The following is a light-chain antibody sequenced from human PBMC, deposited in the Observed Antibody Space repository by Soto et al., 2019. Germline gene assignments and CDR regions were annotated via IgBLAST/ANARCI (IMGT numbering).Light chain of an antibody. CDR2: DAS. J-gene: IGKJ1*01. CDR3: QQYYSTPWT. CDR1: QGISSY. V-gene: IGKV1-9*01. Sequence: IQLTQSPSSLSASVGDRVTITCRASQGISSYLGWYQQKPGKAPNLLIYDASTLHSGVPSRFSGGGSGTDFTLTISSLQADDVAVYYCQQYYSTPWTFGQGTKVDIK.